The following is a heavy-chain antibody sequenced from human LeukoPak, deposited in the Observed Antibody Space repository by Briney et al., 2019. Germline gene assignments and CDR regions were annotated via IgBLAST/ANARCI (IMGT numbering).Heavy chain of an antibody. CDR1: GFTFSSYG. D-gene: IGHD1-26*01. CDR3: AKDEEEWEPLFAFDI. CDR2: IRYDGSNK. Sequence: GGSLRLSCAASGFTFSSYGMHWVRQAPGKGLEWVAFIRYDGSNKYYADSVKGRFTISRDNSKNTLYLQMNSLRAEDTAVYYCAKDEEEWEPLFAFDIWGQGTMVTVSS. J-gene: IGHJ3*02. V-gene: IGHV3-30*02.